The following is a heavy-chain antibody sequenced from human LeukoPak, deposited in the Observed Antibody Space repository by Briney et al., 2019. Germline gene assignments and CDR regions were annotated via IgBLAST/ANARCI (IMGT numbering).Heavy chain of an antibody. Sequence: ASVKVSCKASGYXFTSYYMHWVRQAPGQGLEWMGVINLSSGSTTYSQKFQVRVTMTRDTSTSTVYMELSSLIAEDTAVYYCARDLIAVTGFIDYWGQGTLVTVSS. V-gene: IGHV1-46*01. CDR2: INLSSGST. J-gene: IGHJ4*02. D-gene: IGHD6-19*01. CDR1: GYXFTSYY. CDR3: ARDLIAVTGFIDY.